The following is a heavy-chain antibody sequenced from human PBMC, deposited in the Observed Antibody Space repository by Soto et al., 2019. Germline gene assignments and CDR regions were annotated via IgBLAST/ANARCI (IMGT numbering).Heavy chain of an antibody. V-gene: IGHV1-18*04. Sequence: ASVEVSFRASGCTLTSAGSSWVRPANGTGLEWMGWISAYNGNTNYAQKLQGRVTMTTDTSTSTAYMGLRSLRSDDTAVYYCESEQLWFSGYYYGMDGWGQGTTVTVSS. CDR1: GCTLTSAG. J-gene: IGHJ6*02. D-gene: IGHD5-18*01. CDR2: ISAYNGNT. CDR3: ESEQLWFSGYYYGMDG.